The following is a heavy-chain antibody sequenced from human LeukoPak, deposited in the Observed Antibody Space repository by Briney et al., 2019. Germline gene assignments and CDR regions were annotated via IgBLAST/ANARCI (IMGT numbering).Heavy chain of an antibody. J-gene: IGHJ4*02. CDR3: ARACIAAAGKDWDQGLDY. CDR1: GGSISSSSYY. Sequence: SETLSLTCTVSGGSISSSSYYWGWIRQPPGKGLEWIGSIYYSGSTYYNPSLKSRVTISVDTSKNQFSLKLSSVTAADTAVYYCARACIAAAGKDWDQGLDYWGQGTLVTVSS. CDR2: IYYSGST. D-gene: IGHD6-13*01. V-gene: IGHV4-39*07.